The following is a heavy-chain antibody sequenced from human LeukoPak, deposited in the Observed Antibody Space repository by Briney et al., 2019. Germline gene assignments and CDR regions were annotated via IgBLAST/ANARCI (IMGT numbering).Heavy chain of an antibody. CDR3: ARARNVDIVATIYY. CDR2: IWYDGSNK. D-gene: IGHD5-12*01. CDR1: GFXFSSYG. Sequence: GRSLRLSCAASGFXFSSYGMHWVRQAPGKGLEWVAVIWYDGSNKYYADSVKGRFTISRDNSKNTLYLQMNSLRAEDTAVYYCARARNVDIVATIYYWGQGTLVTVSS. J-gene: IGHJ4*02. V-gene: IGHV3-33*01.